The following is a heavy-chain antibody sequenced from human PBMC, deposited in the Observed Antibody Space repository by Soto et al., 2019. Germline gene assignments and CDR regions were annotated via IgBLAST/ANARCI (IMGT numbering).Heavy chain of an antibody. Sequence: GESLKISCKGSGYSFTSYWISWVRQMPGKGLEWMGRIDPSDSYTNYSPSFQGHVTISADKSISTAYLQWSSLKASDTAMYYCARYCSSSSCSQLYGMDVWGQGTTVTVSS. D-gene: IGHD2-15*01. CDR1: GYSFTSYW. CDR3: ARYCSSSSCSQLYGMDV. CDR2: IDPSDSYT. J-gene: IGHJ6*02. V-gene: IGHV5-10-1*01.